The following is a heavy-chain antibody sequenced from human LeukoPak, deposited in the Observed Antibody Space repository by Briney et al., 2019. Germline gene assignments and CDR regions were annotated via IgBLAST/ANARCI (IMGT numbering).Heavy chain of an antibody. CDR2: ISAYNGNT. CDR3: AREYCSGGSCYGMDV. V-gene: IGHV1-18*01. D-gene: IGHD2-15*01. CDR1: GYTFTSYG. J-gene: IGHJ6*02. Sequence: GASVKVSCKASGYTFTSYGIGWVRQAPGQGLEWMGWISAYNGNTNYAQKLQGRVTMTTDASTSTAYMELRSLRSDDTAVYYCAREYCSGGSCYGMDVWGQGTTVTVSS.